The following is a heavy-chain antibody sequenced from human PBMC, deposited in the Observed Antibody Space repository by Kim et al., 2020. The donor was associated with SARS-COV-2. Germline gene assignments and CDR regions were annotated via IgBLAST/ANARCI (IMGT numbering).Heavy chain of an antibody. V-gene: IGHV4-31*01. CDR3: ARVTTTIFGVVSEFDY. D-gene: IGHD3-3*01. Sequence: PSLKSQVNISVGTSKNQFSLKLSSVTAADTAVYYCARVTTTIFGVVSEFDYWGQGTLVTVSS. J-gene: IGHJ4*02.